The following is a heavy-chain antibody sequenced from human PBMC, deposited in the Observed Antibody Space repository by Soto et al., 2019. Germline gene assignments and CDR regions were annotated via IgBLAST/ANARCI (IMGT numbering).Heavy chain of an antibody. CDR1: GGSISSGDYY. D-gene: IGHD5-18*01. CDR2: IYYSGST. CDR3: ESTGYGKHDAFDI. Sequence: SETLSLTCTVSGGSISSGDYYWSWIRQPPGEGLEWIGYIYYSGSTYYNPSLNSRLTISVDTSKNQFSLKLSSVTAADTAVYYCESTGYGKHDAFDIWGQGTMVTVSS. V-gene: IGHV4-30-4*01. J-gene: IGHJ3*02.